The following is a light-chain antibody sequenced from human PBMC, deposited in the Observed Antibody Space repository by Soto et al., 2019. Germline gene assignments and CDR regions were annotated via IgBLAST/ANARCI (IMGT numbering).Light chain of an antibody. J-gene: IGLJ1*01. CDR3: SSYTSGSTPFYV. V-gene: IGLV2-14*01. CDR1: SSDVGGYNY. CDR2: DVS. Sequence: QSALTQPASVSGSPGQSITISCTGTSSDVGGYNYVSWYQQHPGKAPKLMIYDVSNRPSGVSNRFSGSKSGNTASLTISGLQAEDEADYYCSSYTSGSTPFYVFGTGTKVTVL.